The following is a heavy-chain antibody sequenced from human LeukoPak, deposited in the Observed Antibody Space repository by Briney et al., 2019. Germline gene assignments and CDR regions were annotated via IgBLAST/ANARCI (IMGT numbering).Heavy chain of an antibody. CDR3: ARVAVNSGSYDGVHFDY. V-gene: IGHV4-31*03. Sequence: PSQTLSLTCTVSGGSISSGGYSWSWIRQHPGKGLEWIGYIYYSGSTYYNPSLKSRVTISVDTSKNQFSLKLSSVTAADTAVYYCARVAVNSGSYDGVHFDYWGQGTLVTVSS. CDR2: IYYSGST. J-gene: IGHJ4*02. CDR1: GGSISSGGYS. D-gene: IGHD3-10*01.